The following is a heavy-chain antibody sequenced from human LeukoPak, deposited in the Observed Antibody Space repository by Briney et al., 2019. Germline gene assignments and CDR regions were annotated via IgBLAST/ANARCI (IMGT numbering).Heavy chain of an antibody. CDR2: IQSKNDGAAT. D-gene: IGHD5-24*01. V-gene: IGHV3-15*01. CDR1: GFNFDIAW. CDR3: VSRDAYKPRYFMDV. J-gene: IGHJ6*03. Sequence: PGGSLRLSCAVSGFNFDIAWLNWVRQAPGGGREWVGRIQSKNDGAATAYGAPVRVRFTISINDSKNMLYLQMNSRKPEDTAVYYCVSRDAYKPRYFMDVWGKGTTVTVSS.